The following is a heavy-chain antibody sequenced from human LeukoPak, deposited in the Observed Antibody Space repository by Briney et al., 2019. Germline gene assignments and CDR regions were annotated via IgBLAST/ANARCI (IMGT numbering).Heavy chain of an antibody. Sequence: SETLSLTCTVSGGSISSSSYYWGWIRQPPGKGLEWIGSIYYSGSTYYNPSLKSRVTISVDTSKNQFSLKLSSVTAADTAVYYCARRNVQLWHRSLEHYYYYYGMEVWGQGTTVTVSS. CDR1: GGSISSSSYY. J-gene: IGHJ6*01. CDR2: IYYSGST. CDR3: ARRNVQLWHRSLEHYYYYYGMEV. V-gene: IGHV4-39*01. D-gene: IGHD5-18*01.